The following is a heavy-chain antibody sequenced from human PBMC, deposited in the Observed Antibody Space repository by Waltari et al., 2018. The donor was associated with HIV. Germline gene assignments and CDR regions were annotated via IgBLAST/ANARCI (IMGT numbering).Heavy chain of an antibody. V-gene: IGHV4-59*01. Sequence: QVQLQESGPGRVKPSETLSLTCSVSGGSFISYHWTWIRQPPGKGLEWIGYIYYTGRTNCNPSLKSRVTISVDTSKNQFSLRLRSVTAADTAVYYCARGLFGVGSNWFDPWGQGILVTVSS. J-gene: IGHJ5*02. CDR2: IYYTGRT. CDR1: GGSFISYH. CDR3: ARGLFGVGSNWFDP. D-gene: IGHD3-3*01.